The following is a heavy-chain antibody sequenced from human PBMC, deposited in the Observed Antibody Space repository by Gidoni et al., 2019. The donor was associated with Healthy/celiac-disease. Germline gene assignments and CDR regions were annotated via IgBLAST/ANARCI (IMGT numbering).Heavy chain of an antibody. V-gene: IGHV3-30-3*01. CDR2: ISYDGSNK. CDR3: ARDPPAAAGNHDAFDI. Sequence: QVQLVESGGGVVQPGRSLRLSCAASGFTSSSYAMHWVRQAPGKGLEWVEVISYDGSNKYYADSVKGRFTISRDNSKNTLYLQMNSLRAEDTAVYYCARDPPAAAGNHDAFDIWGQGTMVTVSS. D-gene: IGHD6-13*01. CDR1: GFTSSSYA. J-gene: IGHJ3*02.